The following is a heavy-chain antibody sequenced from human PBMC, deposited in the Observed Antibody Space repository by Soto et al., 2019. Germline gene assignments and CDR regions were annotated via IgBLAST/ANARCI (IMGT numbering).Heavy chain of an antibody. D-gene: IGHD3-22*01. CDR2: IIPILGIA. J-gene: IGHJ4*02. CDR1: GGTFSSYT. Sequence: QVQLVQSGAEVKKPGSSVKVSCKASGGTFSSYTISWVRQAPGQGLEWMGRIIPILGIANYAQKFQGRVTITADKSTSTAYMELSSLRSEDTAVYYCARDGNYYDSRDWGQGTLVTVSS. CDR3: ARDGNYYDSRD. V-gene: IGHV1-69*08.